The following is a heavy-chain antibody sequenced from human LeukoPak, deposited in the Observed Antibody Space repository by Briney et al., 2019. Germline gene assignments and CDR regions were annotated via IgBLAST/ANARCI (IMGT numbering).Heavy chain of an antibody. CDR1: GGFFSTNCSY. V-gene: IGHV4-39*07. D-gene: IGHD6-13*01. J-gene: IGHJ4*02. CDR2: IYYSEST. Sequence: SETLSLTCAVSGGFFSTNCSYWCCIRQPPGKGLEWVGNIYYSESTYYNPSLKSRVPISLDTSRNQFSLKLSSVTAADTAVYYCARRARAAAGGDYFDYWGQGTLVTVSS. CDR3: ARRARAAAGGDYFDY.